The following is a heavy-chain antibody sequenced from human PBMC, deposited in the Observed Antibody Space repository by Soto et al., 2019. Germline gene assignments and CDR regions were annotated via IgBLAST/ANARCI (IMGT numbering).Heavy chain of an antibody. V-gene: IGHV3-43*01. CDR1: AFSLDDHA. D-gene: IGHD6-13*01. J-gene: IGHJ4*02. CDR3: AKSVRAIAGASFDS. CDR2: ITWDGLTA. Sequence: PGGSLRLSCKHFAFSLDDHAMHWVRQAPGKGLEWVSVITWDGLTAYYADSVKGRFTISRDNSKNSLYLQMNSLRTEHTAHYYCAKSVRAIAGASFDSWGQGALVTVSS.